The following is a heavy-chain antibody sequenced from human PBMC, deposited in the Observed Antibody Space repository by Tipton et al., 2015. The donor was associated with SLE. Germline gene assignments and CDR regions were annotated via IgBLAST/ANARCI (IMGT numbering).Heavy chain of an antibody. D-gene: IGHD6-19*01. CDR2: IYYSGST. CDR1: GGSISSYY. Sequence: LRLSCTVTGGSISSYYWSWIRHPPGKGLEWIGYIYYSGSTNYNPPLKSRATISVDTSKNQFSLKLSSVTAADTAVYYCARTTTEYSSGWPYFDYWGQGTLVTVSS. CDR3: ARTTTEYSSGWPYFDY. V-gene: IGHV4-59*01. J-gene: IGHJ4*02.